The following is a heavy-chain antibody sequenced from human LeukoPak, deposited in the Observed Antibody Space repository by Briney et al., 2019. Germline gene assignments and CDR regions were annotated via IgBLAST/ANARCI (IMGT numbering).Heavy chain of an antibody. D-gene: IGHD3-10*01. CDR3: ARTYYYGSGSYRI. V-gene: IGHV1-2*02. Sequence: ASVKVSCKASGYTFTGYYMHWVRQAPGRGLEWMGWINPNSGGTNYAQKFQGRVTMTRDTSISTAYMELSRLRSDDTAVYYCARTYYYGSGSYRIWGQGTMVTVSS. CDR1: GYTFTGYY. J-gene: IGHJ3*02. CDR2: INPNSGGT.